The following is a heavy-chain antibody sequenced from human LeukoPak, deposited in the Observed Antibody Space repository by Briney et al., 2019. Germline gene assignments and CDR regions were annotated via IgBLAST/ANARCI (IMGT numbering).Heavy chain of an antibody. D-gene: IGHD1-7*01. CDR1: GGSISSGSYY. CDR2: IYTSGST. J-gene: IGHJ4*02. CDR3: ARQHNWNYGY. Sequence: SQTLSLTCTVSGGSISSGSYYWSWIRQPAGKGLEWIGRIYTSGSTNYNPSLKRRATISVDTSKNQFSPKLSSVTAADTAVYYCARQHNWNYGYWGQGTLVTVSS. V-gene: IGHV4-61*02.